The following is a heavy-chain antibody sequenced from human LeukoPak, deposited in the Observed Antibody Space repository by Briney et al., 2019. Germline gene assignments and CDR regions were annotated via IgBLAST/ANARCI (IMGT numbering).Heavy chain of an antibody. CDR1: GFIFGKTW. Sequence: GGSLRLSCAASGFIFGKTWMHWVRQAPGKGLVLVSRTDGSSTTYADSVKGRFSVSMDNAQNTLYLQMNSLRAEDTAVYYCTRDDYNRLWGQGTLVTVSS. V-gene: IGHV3-74*01. D-gene: IGHD1-14*01. J-gene: IGHJ4*02. CDR3: TRDDYNRL. CDR2: TDGSST.